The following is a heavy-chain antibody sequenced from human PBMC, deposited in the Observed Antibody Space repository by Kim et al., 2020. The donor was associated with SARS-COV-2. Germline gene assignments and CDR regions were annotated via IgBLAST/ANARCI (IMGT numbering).Heavy chain of an antibody. V-gene: IGHV3-23*01. J-gene: IGHJ4*02. CDR2: ISGSGGST. CDR1: GFTFSSYA. CDR3: AKDGHRGPFWSGYYRPPDY. Sequence: GGSLRLSCAASGFTFSSYAMSWVRQAPGKGLEWVSAISGSGGSTYYADSVKGRFTISRDNSKNTLYLQMNSLRAEDTAVYYCAKDGHRGPFWSGYYRPPDYWGQGTLVTVSS. D-gene: IGHD3-3*01.